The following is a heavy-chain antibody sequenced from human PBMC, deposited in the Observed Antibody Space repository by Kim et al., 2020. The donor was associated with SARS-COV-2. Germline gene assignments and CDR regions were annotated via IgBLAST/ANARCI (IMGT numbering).Heavy chain of an antibody. CDR2: ISDSGVRT. CDR3: EASDY. Sequence: ISDSGVRTHYADSVKGRFTISRDNSKRTLFLQMNSLSAEDTAVYYCEASDYWGQGSLVTVSS. V-gene: IGHV3-23*01. J-gene: IGHJ4*02.